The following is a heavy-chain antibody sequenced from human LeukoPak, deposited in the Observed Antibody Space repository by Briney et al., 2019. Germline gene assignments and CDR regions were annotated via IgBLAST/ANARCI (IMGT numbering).Heavy chain of an antibody. Sequence: PGGSLRLSCAASGFTFSSYAMHWVRQAPGKGLEYVSAISSNGGSTYYANSVKGRFTISRDNSKNTLYLQMGSLRAEDMAVYYCARSGGVVIRSWFDPWGQGTLVTVSS. CDR2: ISSNGGST. D-gene: IGHD3-3*01. CDR3: ARSGGVVIRSWFDP. V-gene: IGHV3-64*01. J-gene: IGHJ5*02. CDR1: GFTFSSYA.